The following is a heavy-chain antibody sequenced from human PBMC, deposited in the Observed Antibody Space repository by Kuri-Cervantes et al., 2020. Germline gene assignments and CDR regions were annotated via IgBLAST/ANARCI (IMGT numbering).Heavy chain of an antibody. D-gene: IGHD3-3*01. Sequence: SETLSLTCAVSGGPFSNYYWSWIRQPAGKGLEWIGRIYSSGSTNYNPSLKSRVTISVDMSKNQFSLKLSSVTAADTAVYYCARVLLYYNFWSGYYSPYYMDVWGKGTTVTVSS. CDR2: IYSSGST. CDR1: GGPFSNYY. V-gene: IGHV4-4*07. CDR3: ARVLLYYNFWSGYYSPYYMDV. J-gene: IGHJ6*03.